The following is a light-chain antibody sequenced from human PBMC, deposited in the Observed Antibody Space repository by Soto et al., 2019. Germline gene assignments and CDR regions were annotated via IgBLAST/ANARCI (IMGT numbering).Light chain of an antibody. CDR3: QSYDSSLSVNWV. J-gene: IGLJ3*02. CDR2: GNS. V-gene: IGLV1-40*01. Sequence: QSVLTQPPSVSGAPGQRVTISCTGSSSNIGAGYDVHWYQQLPGTAPKLLIYGNSNRPSGVPDRFSGSKSGTSASPAITGLQAEDEADYYCQSYDSSLSVNWVFGGGTKLTVL. CDR1: SSNIGAGYD.